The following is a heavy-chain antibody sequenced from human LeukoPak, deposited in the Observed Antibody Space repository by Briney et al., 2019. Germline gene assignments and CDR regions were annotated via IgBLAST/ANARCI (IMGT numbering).Heavy chain of an antibody. Sequence: ASVKVSCKASGYTFTSYDINWVRQATGQGLEWMGWMNPNSGNTGYAQKFQGRVTMTRNTSISTAYMELSSLRSEDTAVYYCARGRRRYSSSWGWFDPWGQGTLVTVSS. J-gene: IGHJ5*02. D-gene: IGHD6-13*01. V-gene: IGHV1-8*01. CDR3: ARGRRRYSSSWGWFDP. CDR1: GYTFTSYD. CDR2: MNPNSGNT.